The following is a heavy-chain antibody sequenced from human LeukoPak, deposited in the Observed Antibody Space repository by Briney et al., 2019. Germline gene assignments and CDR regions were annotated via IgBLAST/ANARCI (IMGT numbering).Heavy chain of an antibody. V-gene: IGHV4-61*02. D-gene: IGHD2-2*02. CDR1: GGSISSGSYY. CDR2: IYTSGST. CDR3: AGAFHCSSTSCYTRGLDY. Sequence: PSQTLCLTCTVSGGSISSGSYYWSWIRQPAGKGLEWIGRIYTSGSTNYNPSLKSRVTISVDTSKNQFSLKLSSVTAADTAVYYCAGAFHCSSTSCYTRGLDYWGQGTLVTVSS. J-gene: IGHJ4*02.